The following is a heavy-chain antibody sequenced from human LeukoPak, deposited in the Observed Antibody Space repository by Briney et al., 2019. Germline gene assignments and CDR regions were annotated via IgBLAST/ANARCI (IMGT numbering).Heavy chain of an antibody. Sequence: PSETLSLTCTVSGGSISSYYWSWIRQPAGKGLEWIGRIYTSGSTNYSPSLKSRVSLSVDTSKNQFSLKLNSVTAADTAVYYCARYRNIVGATFRFFDLWGRGTLVTVSS. J-gene: IGHJ2*01. V-gene: IGHV4-4*07. D-gene: IGHD1-26*01. CDR1: GGSISSYY. CDR3: ARYRNIVGATFRFFDL. CDR2: IYTSGST.